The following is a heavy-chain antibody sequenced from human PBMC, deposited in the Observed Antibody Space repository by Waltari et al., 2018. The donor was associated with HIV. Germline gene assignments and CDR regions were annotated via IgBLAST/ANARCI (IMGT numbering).Heavy chain of an antibody. CDR2: SNPRGGST. D-gene: IGHD3-3*01. Sequence: QVQLVQSGAEVKKPGASVKVSCKASGYTFTSYYMHWVRQATGQGLEWMGRSNPRGGSTSYAQKFQGRVTMTRDTSTSTVYMELSSLRSEDTAVYYCAIAEWLLCTDWGQGTLVTVSS. CDR1: GYTFTSYY. V-gene: IGHV1-46*03. CDR3: AIAEWLLCTD. J-gene: IGHJ4*02.